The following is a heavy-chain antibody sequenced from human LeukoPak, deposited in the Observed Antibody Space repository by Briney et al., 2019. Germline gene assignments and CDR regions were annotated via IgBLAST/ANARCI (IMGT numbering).Heavy chain of an antibody. V-gene: IGHV3-74*01. CDR2: INSDGINT. D-gene: IGHD6-19*01. CDR1: GFTFSNYW. CDR3: ARRRRGYSSGWVLYNWFDP. Sequence: GSRRLSCAASGFTFSNYWMHWGRQAPGKGLVWVSRINSDGINTSYADSVKGRFTISRDNAKNTLNLQMNSLRAEDTAVYYCARRRRGYSSGWVLYNWFDPWGQGTLVTVSS. J-gene: IGHJ5*02.